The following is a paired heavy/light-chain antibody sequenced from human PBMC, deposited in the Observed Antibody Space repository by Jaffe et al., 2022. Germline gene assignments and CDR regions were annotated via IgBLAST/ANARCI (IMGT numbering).Heavy chain of an antibody. CDR1: GYTFTDYY. CDR2: VDPEDGET. Sequence: EVQLVQSGAEVKKPGATVKISCKVSGYTFTDYYMHWVQQAPGKGLEWMGLVDPEDGETIYAEKFQGRVTITADTSTDTAYMELSSLRSEDTAVYYCATVAGSYYGGVPQLDYWGQGTLVTVSS. D-gene: IGHD1-26*01. J-gene: IGHJ4*02. V-gene: IGHV1-69-2*01. CDR3: ATVAGSYYGGVPQLDY.
Light chain of an antibody. Sequence: DIVMTQTPLSLSVTPGQPASISCKSSQSLLHSDGKTYLYWYLQKPGQSPQLLIYEVSSRFSGVPDRFSGSGSGTDFTLKISRVEAEDVGVYYCMQGIHLPRTFGGGTKVEIK. CDR2: EVS. J-gene: IGKJ4*01. CDR3: MQGIHLPRT. V-gene: IGKV2-29*02. CDR1: QSLLHSDGKTY.